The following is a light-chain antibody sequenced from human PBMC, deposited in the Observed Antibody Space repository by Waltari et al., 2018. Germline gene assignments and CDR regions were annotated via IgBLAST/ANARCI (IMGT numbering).Light chain of an antibody. V-gene: IGLV1-44*01. CDR3: AAWDDSLNAHV. Sequence: HSVLTQPPSSSGTPGPRGTISCSRISSNTGRNTVNCYQQLPGTAPKLLIYSNHQRPSGVPDRFSGSKSGTSASLAISGLPSEDEAYYYCAAWDDSLNAHVFGTGTKVTVL. CDR2: SNH. J-gene: IGLJ1*01. CDR1: SSNTGRNT.